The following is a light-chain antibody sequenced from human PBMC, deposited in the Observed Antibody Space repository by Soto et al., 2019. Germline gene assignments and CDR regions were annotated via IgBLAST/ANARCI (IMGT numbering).Light chain of an antibody. V-gene: IGLV2-14*01. CDR2: DVS. CDR1: SSDVGGSNY. Sequence: QSALTQPASVSGSPGQSITISCTGTSSDVGGSNYVSWYQQYPGRAPKLMIYDVSNRPSGVSNRFSGSKSGNTASLTISGLQAEDEADYYCISFTGTTTVVFGGGTQLTVL. J-gene: IGLJ2*01. CDR3: ISFTGTTTVV.